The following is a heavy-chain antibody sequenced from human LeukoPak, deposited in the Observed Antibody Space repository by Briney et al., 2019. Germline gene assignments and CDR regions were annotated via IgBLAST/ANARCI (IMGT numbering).Heavy chain of an antibody. D-gene: IGHD3-10*01. CDR2: IRSKNHGGTT. Sequence: GGSLRLSCTASGFTFGDYNMYWVRQAPGKGLEWVGYIRSKNHGGTTDYAASVKGRFTISRDDSKSIAYLQMTSLKTEDTAVYYCANGQKYPYGTEFDYWGQGTLVTVSS. CDR1: GFTFGDYN. CDR3: ANGQKYPYGTEFDY. J-gene: IGHJ4*02. V-gene: IGHV3-49*04.